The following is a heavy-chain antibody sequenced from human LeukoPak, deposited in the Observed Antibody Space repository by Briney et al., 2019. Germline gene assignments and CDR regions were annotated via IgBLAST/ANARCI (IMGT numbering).Heavy chain of an antibody. Sequence: PSETLSLTCAVYGGSFSGYYWSWIRQPPGKGLEWIGEINQSGSTTYNPSLKSRVTISVDTSQNQFSLKLSSVTAADTAVYYCARGLYYNSSGRYGMDVWGQGTTVTVSS. CDR2: INQSGST. D-gene: IGHD3-10*01. V-gene: IGHV4-34*01. CDR1: GGSFSGYY. CDR3: ARGLYYNSSGRYGMDV. J-gene: IGHJ6*01.